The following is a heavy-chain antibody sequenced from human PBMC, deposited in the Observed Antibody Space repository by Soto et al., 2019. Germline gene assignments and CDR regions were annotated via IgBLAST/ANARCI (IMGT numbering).Heavy chain of an antibody. V-gene: IGHV3-48*02. CDR1: GFIFSSYS. CDR2: IRGSNNDI. Sequence: EVQLVESGGGLVQPGGSLRLSCAASGFIFSSYSMNWVRQAPGKGLEWVSYIRGSNNDIYYTDSVKGRLTISRDNAKNSLYLQMSSLRDEDTAVYYCVRDKAWAFDIWGQGTLVTVSS. J-gene: IGHJ3*02. CDR3: VRDKAWAFDI.